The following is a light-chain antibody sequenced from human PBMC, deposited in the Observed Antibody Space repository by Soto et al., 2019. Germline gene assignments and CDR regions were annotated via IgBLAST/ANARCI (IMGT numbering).Light chain of an antibody. CDR2: ATF. J-gene: IGKJ3*01. CDR1: QTLRRY. Sequence: DISLTQSPSSLSASVGDSVTITCRASQTLRRYLNWYQQRPGKAPSLLIYATFNLQTGVPSRFSGSGSGTDFTLSITGLQPEDFATYYCQQTYDTLFSFGPGTTLDLK. V-gene: IGKV1-39*01. CDR3: QQTYDTLFS.